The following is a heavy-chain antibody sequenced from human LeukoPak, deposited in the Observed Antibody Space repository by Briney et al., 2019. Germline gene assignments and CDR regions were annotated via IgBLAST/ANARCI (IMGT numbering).Heavy chain of an antibody. CDR3: ARWTGYYDSSGYAC. Sequence: ASVKVSCKASGYTFTSYGISWVRQAPGQGLEWMGWISAYNGNTNYAQKLQGRVTMTTDTSTSTAYMELRSLRSDDTAVYYCARWTGYYDSSGYACWGQGTLVTVSS. D-gene: IGHD3-22*01. CDR1: GYTFTSYG. J-gene: IGHJ4*02. CDR2: ISAYNGNT. V-gene: IGHV1-18*01.